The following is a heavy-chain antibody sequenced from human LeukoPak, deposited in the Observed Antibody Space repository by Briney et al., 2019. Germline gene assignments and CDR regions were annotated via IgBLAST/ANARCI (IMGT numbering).Heavy chain of an antibody. CDR2: IYPADSDT. J-gene: IGHJ6*02. CDR3: ARRGTELTTSGSGMDV. D-gene: IGHD4-11*01. CDR1: GYSFTTYW. V-gene: IGHV5-51*01. Sequence: GGSQRLSCKGSGYSFTTYWIAWVRQMPEKGLEWMGIIYPADSDTTYSPSFQGQVTLSVDKSINTAYLQWSRLKASDTAIYYCARRGTELTTSGSGMDVWGQGTTVTVSS.